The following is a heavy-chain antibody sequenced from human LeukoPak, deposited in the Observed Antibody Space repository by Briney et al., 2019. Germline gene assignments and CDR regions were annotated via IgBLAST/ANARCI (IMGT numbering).Heavy chain of an antibody. Sequence: PGGSLRLSCAASGFTFSSYGVHWVRQAPGKGLEWVAVISYDGSNKYYADSVKGRFTISRDNSKNTLYLQMNSLRAEDTAVYYCAKDISFVDTAMVKTYYYYGMDVWGQGTTVTVSS. CDR1: GFTFSSYG. CDR2: ISYDGSNK. J-gene: IGHJ6*02. D-gene: IGHD5-18*01. CDR3: AKDISFVDTAMVKTYYYYGMDV. V-gene: IGHV3-30*18.